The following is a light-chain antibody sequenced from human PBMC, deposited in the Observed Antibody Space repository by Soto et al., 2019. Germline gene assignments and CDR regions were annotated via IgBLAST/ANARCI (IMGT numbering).Light chain of an antibody. V-gene: IGLV2-14*01. J-gene: IGLJ1*01. CDR1: TSDVGGYDY. Sequence: QSALTQPASVSGSPGQSITVSCTGTTSDVGGYDYVAWYQRHPGKAPKLMIYDVSSRPSGVSNRFSGSKSGNTASLTISGLQAEDEADYYCSSYLGSSTLSGVFGTGTKLTVL. CDR3: SSYLGSSTLSGV. CDR2: DVS.